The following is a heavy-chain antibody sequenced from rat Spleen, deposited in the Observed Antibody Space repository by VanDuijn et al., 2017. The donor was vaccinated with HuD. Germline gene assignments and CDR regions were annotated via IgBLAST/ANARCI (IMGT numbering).Heavy chain of an antibody. CDR3: VRAGYNFDY. CDR2: IWTGGNT. V-gene: IGHV2-30*01. Sequence: QVQLKESGPGLVQPSQTLSLTCTVSGFSLTSYNVHWVRQPTGKGLEWVGVIWTGGNTAYSSLLKSRLSITRDTSKSQVFLKMNSLQTEDTATYYCVRAGYNFDYWGQGVMVTVSS. D-gene: IGHD1-4*01. CDR1: GFSLTSYN. J-gene: IGHJ2*01.